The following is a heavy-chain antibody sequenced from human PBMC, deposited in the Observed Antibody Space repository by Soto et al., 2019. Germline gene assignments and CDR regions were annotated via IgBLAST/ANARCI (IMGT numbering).Heavy chain of an antibody. CDR2: IIPIFGTA. Sequence: QVQLVQSGAEVKKPGSSVKVSCKASGGTFSSYAISWARQAPGQGLEWMGGIIPIFGTANYAQKFQGRVTITADESTSTAYMELSSLRSEDTAVYYCATRSGYGSNANYYYHGMDVWGQGTTVTVSS. CDR3: ATRSGYGSNANYYYHGMDV. V-gene: IGHV1-69*12. D-gene: IGHD3-10*01. CDR1: GGTFSSYA. J-gene: IGHJ6*02.